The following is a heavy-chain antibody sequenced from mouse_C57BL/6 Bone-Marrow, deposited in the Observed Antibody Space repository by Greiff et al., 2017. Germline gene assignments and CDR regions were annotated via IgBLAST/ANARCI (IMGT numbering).Heavy chain of an antibody. CDR2: IWWDDDK. CDR1: GFSLSTFGMG. CDR3: ARIRAGGYYVFWYVDV. J-gene: IGHJ1*03. V-gene: IGHV8-8*01. Sequence: QVPLKESGPGILQPSPTLSLTCSFSGFSLSTFGMGVGWIRQPSGKGLDWLAHIWWDDDKYYNPALKSRLIISKDTSKNQVFLKSANVDTADTATYYCARIRAGGYYVFWYVDVGGTGTTVTVSS. D-gene: IGHD2-3*01.